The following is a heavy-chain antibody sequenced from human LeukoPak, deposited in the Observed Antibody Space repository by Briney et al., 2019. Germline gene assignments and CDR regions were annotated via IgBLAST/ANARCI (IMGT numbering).Heavy chain of an antibody. J-gene: IGHJ4*02. CDR3: ARVRRSEYYFDY. CDR1: GFTFGSFA. CDR2: IGNSGGHT. Sequence: PGGSLRLSCAGSGFTFGSFAMSWVRQAPGKGLEWVSSIGNSGGHTYYADSVKGRFTISRDNAKNSLYLQMNSLRAEDTAVYYCARVRRSEYYFDYWGQGTLVTVSS. V-gene: IGHV3-21*01.